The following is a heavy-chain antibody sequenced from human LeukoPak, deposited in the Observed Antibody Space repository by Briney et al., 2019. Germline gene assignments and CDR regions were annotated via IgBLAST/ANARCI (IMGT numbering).Heavy chain of an antibody. V-gene: IGHV3-30-3*01. CDR2: ISYDGSNK. J-gene: IGHJ4*02. Sequence: GRSLRLSCAASGFTFSSYAMHWVRQAPGKGLEWVAVISYDGSNKYYADSVKGRFTISRDNSKNTLYLQMNSLRAEDTAVYYCARVRYSGSCFFDYWGQGTLVTVSS. CDR1: GFTFSSYA. D-gene: IGHD1-26*01. CDR3: ARVRYSGSCFFDY.